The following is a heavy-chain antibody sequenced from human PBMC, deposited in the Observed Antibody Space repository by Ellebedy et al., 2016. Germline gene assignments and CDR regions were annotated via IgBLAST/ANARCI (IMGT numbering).Heavy chain of an antibody. CDR3: ARGEGRWLQLYYFDY. CDR2: INRSGST. D-gene: IGHD5-24*01. V-gene: IGHV4-34*01. Sequence: SETLSLTXAVYGGSFSGYYWSWIRQPPGKGLEWIGEINRSGSTNYNPSLKSRVTISVDTSKNQFSLKLSSVTAADTAVYYCARGEGRWLQLYYFDYWGQGTLVTVSS. CDR1: GGSFSGYY. J-gene: IGHJ4*02.